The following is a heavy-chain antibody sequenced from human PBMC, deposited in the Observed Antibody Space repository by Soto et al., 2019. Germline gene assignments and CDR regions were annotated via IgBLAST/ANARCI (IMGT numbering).Heavy chain of an antibody. V-gene: IGHV3-53*02. J-gene: IGHJ6*02. CDR2: IYSGGST. CDR3: ARDPPATRHGMDV. CDR1: GFTVSRNY. Sequence: EVQLVETGGGLIQPGGSLRLSCAASGFTVSRNYMSWVRQAPGKGLEWDSVIYSGGSTYYADSVRGRFTISRDNSKNTLYLQMKSLRAEDTAVYYCARDPPATRHGMDVWGQGTTVTVSS.